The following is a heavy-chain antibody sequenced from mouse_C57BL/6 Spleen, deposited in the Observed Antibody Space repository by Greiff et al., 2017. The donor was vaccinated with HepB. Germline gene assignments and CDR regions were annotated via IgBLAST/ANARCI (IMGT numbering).Heavy chain of an antibody. Sequence: EVQLRESGPGLVKPSQSLSLTCSVTGYSITSGYYWNWIRQFPGNKLEWMGYISYDGSNNYNPSLKNRISITRDTSKNQFFLKLNSVTTEDTATYYCAREVYGNYFDYWGQGTTLTVSS. CDR3: AREVYGNYFDY. J-gene: IGHJ2*01. D-gene: IGHD1-1*01. CDR1: GYSITSGYY. V-gene: IGHV3-6*01. CDR2: ISYDGSN.